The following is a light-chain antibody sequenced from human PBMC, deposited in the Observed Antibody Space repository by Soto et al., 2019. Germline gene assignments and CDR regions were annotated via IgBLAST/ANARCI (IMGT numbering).Light chain of an antibody. CDR1: SSNIGSNT. V-gene: IGLV1-44*01. CDR3: AAWDDSLNGVL. J-gene: IGLJ2*01. CDR2: SNN. Sequence: QSVLTQPPSASGTPGQRVTMSCSGSSSNIGSNTVNWYQQLPGTAPKLLIYSNNQRPSGVPDRFPGSKSGTSASLAISGLQSEDEADYYCAAWDDSLNGVLFGGGTKVTVL.